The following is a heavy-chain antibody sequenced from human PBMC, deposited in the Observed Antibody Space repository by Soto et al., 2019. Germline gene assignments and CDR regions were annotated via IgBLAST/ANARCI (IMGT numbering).Heavy chain of an antibody. V-gene: IGHV3-30*18. Sequence: GGSLRLSCYDSGFIFRDFGMHWVRQAPGKGLEWVAVTSYDGNNKYYAQSVKGRFTISRDNSKNTLFLNMDSLRPEDTAVYHCVKGDLDTAVVNSPDAFDFWGPGTMVTVSS. CDR2: TSYDGNNK. CDR3: VKGDLDTAVVNSPDAFDF. CDR1: GFIFRDFG. D-gene: IGHD5-18*01. J-gene: IGHJ3*01.